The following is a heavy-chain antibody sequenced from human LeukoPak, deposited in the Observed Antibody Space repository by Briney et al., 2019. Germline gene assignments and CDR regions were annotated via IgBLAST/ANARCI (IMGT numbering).Heavy chain of an antibody. V-gene: IGHV7-4-1*02. Sequence: GASVKVSCKASGYTFTSYAMNWVRQAPGQGLEWMGWINTNTGNPTYAQGFTGRFVFSLDTSVSTAYLQISSLKAEDTAVYYCARVKFFFGDPIPLDYWGQGTLVTVSS. D-gene: IGHD2-21*02. CDR3: ARVKFFFGDPIPLDY. J-gene: IGHJ4*02. CDR2: INTNTGNP. CDR1: GYTFTSYA.